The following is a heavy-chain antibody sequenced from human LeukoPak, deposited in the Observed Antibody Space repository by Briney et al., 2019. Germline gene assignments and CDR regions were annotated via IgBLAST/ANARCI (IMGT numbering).Heavy chain of an antibody. CDR1: GFTFGDYA. CDR3: ARRDIVVVVSASDY. Sequence: GRSLRLSCTASGFTFGDYAMSWFRQAPGKGLEWVGFIRSKAYGGTTEYAASVKGRFTISRDDSKSIAYLQMNSLRVDDTAVYYCARRDIVVVVSASDYWGQGTLVTVSS. V-gene: IGHV3-49*03. J-gene: IGHJ4*02. CDR2: IRSKAYGGTT. D-gene: IGHD2-15*01.